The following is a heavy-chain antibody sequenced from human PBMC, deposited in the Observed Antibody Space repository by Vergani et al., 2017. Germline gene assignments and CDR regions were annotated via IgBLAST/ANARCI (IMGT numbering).Heavy chain of an antibody. CDR1: GYTFTDHY. V-gene: IGHV1-69-2*01. J-gene: IGHJ6*02. CDR2: VDPEDGET. D-gene: IGHD4-17*01. CDR3: ATPQTVTTGGMEV. Sequence: EVQLVQSGAEVKKPGATMKISCQVSGYTFTDHYMHWVKQAPGKGLGWMGLVDPEDGETRYAEKFKGRVTIAADTSTDTAHLELSSLRSEDKAVYYCATPQTVTTGGMEVWGQGTTVIVSS.